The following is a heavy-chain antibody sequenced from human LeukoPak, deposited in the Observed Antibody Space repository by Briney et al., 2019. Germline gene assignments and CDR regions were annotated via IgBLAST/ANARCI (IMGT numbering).Heavy chain of an antibody. V-gene: IGHV3-13*01. D-gene: IGHD2-15*01. J-gene: IGHJ5*02. CDR3: ARGTDISPNWFDP. Sequence: GGSLRLSCAASGFTFKSYDMHWVRQVAGRGLEWVSGIGTAGDTYYQGSVKGRFTISRDNSKNTLYLQMDSLRAEDTAMYYCARGTDISPNWFDPWGQGTLVTVSS. CDR1: GFTFKSYD. CDR2: IGTAGDT.